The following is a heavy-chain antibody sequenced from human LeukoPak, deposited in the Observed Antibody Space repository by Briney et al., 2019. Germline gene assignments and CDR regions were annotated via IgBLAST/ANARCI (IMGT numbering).Heavy chain of an antibody. CDR2: IYHSGST. Sequence: SQTLSLTCTVSGGSISSGGYYWSWTRQPPGKGLEWIGYIYHSGSTYYNPSLKSRVTISVDRSKNQFSLKLSSVTAADTAVYYCARAKLRFLGWPMCPFDYWGQGTLVTVSS. D-gene: IGHD3-3*01. J-gene: IGHJ4*02. V-gene: IGHV4-30-2*01. CDR1: GGSISSGGYY. CDR3: ARAKLRFLGWPMCPFDY.